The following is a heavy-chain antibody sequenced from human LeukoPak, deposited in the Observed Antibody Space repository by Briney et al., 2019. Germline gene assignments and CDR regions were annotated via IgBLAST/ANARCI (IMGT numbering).Heavy chain of an antibody. CDR2: VASDGRRK. V-gene: IGHV3-30*03. CDR1: GFFFSTSD. J-gene: IGHJ4*02. Sequence: GGSLRLSCGASGFFFSTSDIHWLRQAPGKGLEWMAHVASDGRRKYYADSVQGRFTGSRDNSKNTVYLQMNSLRADDTAVYYCARGPLHGAFDYWGQGTLVTVSS. CDR3: ARGPLHGAFDY. D-gene: IGHD4-17*01.